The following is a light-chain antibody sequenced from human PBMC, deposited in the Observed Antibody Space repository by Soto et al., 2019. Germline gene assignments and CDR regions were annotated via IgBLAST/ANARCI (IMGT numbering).Light chain of an antibody. J-gene: IGKJ1*01. CDR3: QEYRYSRT. V-gene: IGKV3-20*01. CDR1: QSVSSTY. Sequence: EVVLTQSPGTLSLSPGERATLSCRASQSVSSTYLAWYQQKPGQAPRLLIYGASSRATGIPDRFSGSGSGTDFTLTISRLEPDDFAVYYCQEYRYSRTFGQGTKVEIK. CDR2: GAS.